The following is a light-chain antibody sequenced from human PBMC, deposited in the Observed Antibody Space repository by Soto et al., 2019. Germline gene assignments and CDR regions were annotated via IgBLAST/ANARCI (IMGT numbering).Light chain of an antibody. CDR3: SSYTSSSTWV. J-gene: IGLJ3*02. Sequence: QSVLTQPASVSGSPGQSITISCTGTSSDVGGYDYVSWYRQHPGKAPKLIIYQVTNRPSGVSNRFSGSKSGNAASLSISGLQTEDEADYFCSSYTSSSTWVFGGGTKVTVL. CDR1: SSDVGGYDY. CDR2: QVT. V-gene: IGLV2-14*01.